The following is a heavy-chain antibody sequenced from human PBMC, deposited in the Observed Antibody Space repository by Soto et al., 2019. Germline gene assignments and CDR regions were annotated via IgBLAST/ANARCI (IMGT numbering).Heavy chain of an antibody. J-gene: IGHJ4*02. CDR1: EFTFSSYA. CDR3: AKQGERASGIGVLPAACDF. D-gene: IGHD2-2*01. V-gene: IGHV3-23*01. Sequence: GGSLRLSCAASEFTFSSYAMSWVRQAPGKGLEWVSAISGSGGSTYYADSVKGRFTISRDNSKNTLYLHMNSLRAEDTAVYYCAKQGERASGIGVLPAACDFWGQGTLVTVSS. CDR2: ISGSGGST.